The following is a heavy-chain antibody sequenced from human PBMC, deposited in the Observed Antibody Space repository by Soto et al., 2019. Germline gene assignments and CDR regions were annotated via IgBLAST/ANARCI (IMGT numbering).Heavy chain of an antibody. J-gene: IGHJ4*02. D-gene: IGHD3-22*01. Sequence: GESLKISWKGSGYSFAGYWITWVRQKPGKGLEWMGRIDPSDSQTYYSPSFRGHVTISVTKSITTVFLQWSSLRASDTAMYYCARQIYDSDTGPNFQYYFDSWGQGTPVTVSS. V-gene: IGHV5-10-1*01. CDR3: ARQIYDSDTGPNFQYYFDS. CDR1: GYSFAGYW. CDR2: IDPSDSQT.